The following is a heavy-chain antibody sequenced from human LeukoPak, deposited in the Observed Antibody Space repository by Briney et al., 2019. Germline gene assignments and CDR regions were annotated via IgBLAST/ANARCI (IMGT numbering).Heavy chain of an antibody. D-gene: IGHD4-23*01. CDR2: IRSKAYGGTT. CDR3: ARVGGPSHYGGETYYMDV. J-gene: IGHJ6*03. CDR1: GFTFGDYA. Sequence: GGSLRLSCTASGFTFGDYAMSWFRQAPGKGLEWVGFIRSKAYGGTTEYAASVKGRFTISRDNAKNSLYLQMNSPRGEDTALYHCARVGGPSHYGGETYYMDVWGKGTTVTISS. V-gene: IGHV3-49*03.